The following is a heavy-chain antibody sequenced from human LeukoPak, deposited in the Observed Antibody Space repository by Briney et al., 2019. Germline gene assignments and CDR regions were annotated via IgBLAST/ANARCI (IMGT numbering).Heavy chain of an antibody. D-gene: IGHD3-9*01. CDR1: GGSISSYY. CDR3: ARVLSRYYDILTGDYDY. J-gene: IGHJ4*02. Sequence: PSETLSLTCTVSGGSISSYYWSWSRQPPGKGLEWIGYIYYSGSTNYNPSLKSRVTISVDTSKNQFSLKLSSVTADDTAVYYCARVLSRYYDILTGDYDYWGQGTLVTVSS. V-gene: IGHV4-59*01. CDR2: IYYSGST.